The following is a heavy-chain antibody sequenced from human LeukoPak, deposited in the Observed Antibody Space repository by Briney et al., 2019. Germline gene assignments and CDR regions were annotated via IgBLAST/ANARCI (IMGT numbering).Heavy chain of an antibody. CDR3: ARHEGKLWFGETAMNY. V-gene: IGHV4-59*08. CDR1: GGSISSYS. J-gene: IGHJ4*02. D-gene: IGHD3-10*01. CDR2: MSYSGTT. Sequence: PSETLSLTCTVSGGSISSYSWSWVRQPPGKGLEWIAYMSYSGTTNYNPSLKSRVTISVDTSKKQFSLKLSSVTAADTAVYYRARHEGKLWFGETAMNYWGQGTLVTVSS.